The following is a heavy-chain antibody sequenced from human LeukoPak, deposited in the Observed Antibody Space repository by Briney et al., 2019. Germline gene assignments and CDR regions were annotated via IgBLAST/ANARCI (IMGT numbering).Heavy chain of an antibody. CDR1: GYTLTELS. CDR2: MKPNSGNT. D-gene: IGHD4/OR15-4a*01. Sequence: ASVKVSCKVSGYTLTELSMHWVRQAPGQGLEWMGWMKPNSGNTGYAQKFQGRVTMTRNTSISTAYMELSSLRSEDTAVYFCAREGANSGDFWGQGTLVTVSS. CDR3: AREGANSGDF. V-gene: IGHV1-8*01. J-gene: IGHJ4*02.